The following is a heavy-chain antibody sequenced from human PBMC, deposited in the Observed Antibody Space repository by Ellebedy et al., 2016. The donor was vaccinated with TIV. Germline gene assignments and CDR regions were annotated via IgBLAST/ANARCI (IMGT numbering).Heavy chain of an antibody. D-gene: IGHD1-26*01. CDR2: IYPDDSDT. Sequence: PGGSLRLSCKASGYSFPSNWIGWVRQMPGKGLEWMGIIYPDDSDTRYSQSFQGQGTISADRSTHTAYLQWRSLKASDTAIYYCAKPREEGPTRSLDHWGQGTLVTVSS. CDR3: AKPREEGPTRSLDH. CDR1: GYSFPSNW. V-gene: IGHV5-51*01. J-gene: IGHJ4*02.